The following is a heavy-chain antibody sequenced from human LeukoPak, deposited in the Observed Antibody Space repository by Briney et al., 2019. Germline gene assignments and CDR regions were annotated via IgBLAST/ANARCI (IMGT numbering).Heavy chain of an antibody. CDR3: AKNSSGGYSDY. J-gene: IGHJ4*02. V-gene: IGHV1-18*01. CDR1: GYTFTSSG. Sequence: ASVKVSCKASGYTFTSSGISCGRQAPGQGLEWMGWISTYTGYSKYAQNLQGRVTMTADTSTSTAYMELSSLRSDDTAVYYCAKNSSGGYSDYGSQGTLVTVSS. CDR2: ISTYTGYS. D-gene: IGHD6-19*01.